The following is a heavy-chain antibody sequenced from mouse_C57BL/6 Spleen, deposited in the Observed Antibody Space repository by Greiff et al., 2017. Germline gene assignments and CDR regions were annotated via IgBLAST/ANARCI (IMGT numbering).Heavy chain of an antibody. Sequence: QVQLQQPGTELVKPGASVKLSCKASGYTFTSYWMHWVKQRPGQGLEWIGNINPSNGGTNYNETFKSKATLTVDKSSSTAYMQLSSLTSEDSAVYYCAREGEALAWFAYWGQVTLVTVSA. J-gene: IGHJ3*01. CDR3: AREGEALAWFAY. V-gene: IGHV1-53*01. CDR1: GYTFTSYW. CDR2: INPSNGGT.